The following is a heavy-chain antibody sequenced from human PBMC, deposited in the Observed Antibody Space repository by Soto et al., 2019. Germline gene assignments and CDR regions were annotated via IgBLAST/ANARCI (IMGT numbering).Heavy chain of an antibody. CDR1: GGTYSSNT. J-gene: IGHJ3*02. D-gene: IGHD5-18*01. Sequence: SVKVTCKDSGGTYSSNTISWVRQAPGQGLEWMGRIIPILGIANYAQKFQGRVTITADKSTSTAYMELSSLRSEDTAVYYCARRRGYSYGQKTRPDAFDIWGQGTMVTVSS. CDR2: IIPILGIA. V-gene: IGHV1-69*02. CDR3: ARRRGYSYGQKTRPDAFDI.